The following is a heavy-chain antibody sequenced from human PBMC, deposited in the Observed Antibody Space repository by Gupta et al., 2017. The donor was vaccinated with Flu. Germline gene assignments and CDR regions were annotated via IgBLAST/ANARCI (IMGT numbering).Heavy chain of an antibody. Sequence: MSWVRQAPGKGLEWVSSIGSSDSYIFYADLVKGRFTISRDNAKNSLFLQMNNLGADDTAIYYCARVAVSSMDVWGQGTTVTVSS. D-gene: IGHD6-19*01. J-gene: IGHJ6*02. CDR2: IGSSDSYI. CDR3: ARVAVSSMDV. V-gene: IGHV3-21*01.